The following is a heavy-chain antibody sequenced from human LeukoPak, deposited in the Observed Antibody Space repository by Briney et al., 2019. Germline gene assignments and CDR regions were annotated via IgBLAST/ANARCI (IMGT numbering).Heavy chain of an antibody. V-gene: IGHV4-61*08. J-gene: IGHJ4*02. Sequence: SETLSLTCTVSGGSISSGGYYLSWIRQHPGKGLEWIAYISDIGSINYNPSLKSRVTISLDTSKNQFSLKLSSVTAADTAVYYCAGHHPRNTVDFWGQGTLVTVSS. CDR2: ISDIGSI. CDR3: AGHHPRNTVDF. CDR1: GGSISSGGYY. D-gene: IGHD2/OR15-2a*01.